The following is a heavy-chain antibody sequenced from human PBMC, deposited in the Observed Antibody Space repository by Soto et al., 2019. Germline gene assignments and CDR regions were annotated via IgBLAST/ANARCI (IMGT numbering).Heavy chain of an antibody. CDR1: GGSISSSSYY. CDR3: ARRNGDYASDWFDP. J-gene: IGHJ5*02. D-gene: IGHD4-17*01. V-gene: IGHV3-11*01. Sequence: LSLTCTVSGGSISSSSYYMSWIRQAPGKGLEWVSYISSSGSTIYYADSVKGRFTISRDNAKNSLYLQMNSLRAEDTAVYYCARRNGDYASDWFDPWGQGTLVTVSS. CDR2: ISSSGSTI.